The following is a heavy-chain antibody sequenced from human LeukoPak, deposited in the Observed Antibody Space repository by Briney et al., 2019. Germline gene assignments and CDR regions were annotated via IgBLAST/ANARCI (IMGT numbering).Heavy chain of an antibody. D-gene: IGHD2-2*01. J-gene: IGHJ3*02. CDR2: IIPSFGTG. CDR1: GGTFSSYA. CDR3: ASTGSFIVVVPATYAFDI. Sequence: GASVKLSCKASGGTFSSYAISWVRQAPGQGLEWKGGIIPSFGTGNYAQKFQGRVTITADESTSTAYMELSSLRAEDTAVYYCASTGSFIVVVPATYAFDIWGQGTMVTVSS. V-gene: IGHV1-69*13.